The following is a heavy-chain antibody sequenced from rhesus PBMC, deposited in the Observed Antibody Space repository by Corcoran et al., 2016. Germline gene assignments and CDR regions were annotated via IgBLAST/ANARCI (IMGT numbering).Heavy chain of an antibody. CDR1: GGSISGYYY. Sequence: QVKLQQWGEGLVKPSETLSLTCAVYGGSISGYYYWSWLRQAPGKGLEWIGKIDGNNAKTQYKPSRKNRVTISKDTSKNQFSLKLNAGTAADTAVYYCARRRRHSGYTYVSYFDYWGQEVLVTVSS. CDR2: IDGNNAKT. CDR3: ARRRRHSGYTYVSYFDY. J-gene: IGHJ4*01. D-gene: IGHD5-24*01. V-gene: IGHV4-73*01.